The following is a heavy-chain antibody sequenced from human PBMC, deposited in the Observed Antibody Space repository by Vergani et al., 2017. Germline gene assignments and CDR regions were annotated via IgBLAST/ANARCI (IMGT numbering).Heavy chain of an antibody. Sequence: QVQLQQWGAGLLKPSETLSLTCAVYGGSFSGYYWSWIRQPPGKGLEWIGEINHSGSTNYNPSLKSRVTISVDTSKNQFSLKLSSVTSADTAVYYCARGPRERRYCSGGSCYPNWYFDLWGRGTLVTVSS. CDR2: INHSGST. CDR1: GGSFSGYY. V-gene: IGHV4-34*01. D-gene: IGHD2-15*01. J-gene: IGHJ2*01. CDR3: ARGPRERRYCSGGSCYPNWYFDL.